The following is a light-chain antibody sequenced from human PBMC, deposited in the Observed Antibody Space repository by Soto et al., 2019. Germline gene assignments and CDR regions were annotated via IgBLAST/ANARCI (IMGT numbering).Light chain of an antibody. Sequence: EIVLTQSPGTLSLSPGERATLSCRASQSVSSSYLAWYQQKPGQAPRLLIYGSTSRATGVPDRLSGSGSGTDFTLTISRLEPEDFAVYFCQQYGSSPSTVGQGTKVDIK. CDR2: GST. J-gene: IGKJ1*01. CDR3: QQYGSSPST. V-gene: IGKV3-20*01. CDR1: QSVSSSY.